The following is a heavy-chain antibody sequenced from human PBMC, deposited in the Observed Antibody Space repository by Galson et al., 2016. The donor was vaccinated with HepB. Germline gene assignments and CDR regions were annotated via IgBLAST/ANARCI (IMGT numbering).Heavy chain of an antibody. Sequence: SLRLSCAASGFVVSTKYMSWVRQAPGTGLEWVSVIYSDGSAYYADSVKGRFTISRDISKNMVDLQMNNLRAEDTAVYYCARLGLDQFGYYYYGMDVWGKGTTVTVSS. D-gene: IGHD3-10*01. V-gene: IGHV3-66*02. CDR2: IYSDGSA. CDR1: GFVVSTKY. J-gene: IGHJ6*04. CDR3: ARLGLDQFGYYYYGMDV.